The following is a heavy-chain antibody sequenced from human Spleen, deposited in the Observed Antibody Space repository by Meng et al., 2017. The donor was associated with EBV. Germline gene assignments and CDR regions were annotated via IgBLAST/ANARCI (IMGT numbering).Heavy chain of an antibody. CDR3: ARGRTTMGNY. V-gene: IGHV4-34*01. Sequence: QVQLTQWGAGLLKPSETLSPTCAFYGTSSTGYYWTWIRQPPGKGLEWVGEIIHTGGTHYNPSLKSRVTISLDTSKNQFSLKVRSVTAADTGIYFCARGRTTMGNYWGQGTLVTVSS. CDR1: GTSSTGYY. D-gene: IGHD1-14*01. J-gene: IGHJ4*02. CDR2: IIHTGGT.